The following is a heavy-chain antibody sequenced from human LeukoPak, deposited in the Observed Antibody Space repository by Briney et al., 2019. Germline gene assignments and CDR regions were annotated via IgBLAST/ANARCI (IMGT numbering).Heavy chain of an antibody. CDR2: IIPIFGTA. Sequence: ASVKVSCKASGGTFSSYAISWVRQAPGQGLEWMGGIIPIFGTANYAQKFQGRVTITADESTSTAYMELSSLRSEDTAVYYCARRTRVGATNWFDPWGQGTLVTVSS. CDR3: ARRTRVGATNWFDP. CDR1: GGTFSSYA. J-gene: IGHJ5*02. D-gene: IGHD1-26*01. V-gene: IGHV1-69*13.